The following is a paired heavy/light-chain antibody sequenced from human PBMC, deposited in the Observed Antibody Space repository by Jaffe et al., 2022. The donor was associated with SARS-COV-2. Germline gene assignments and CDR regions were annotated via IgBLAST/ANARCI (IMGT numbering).Light chain of an antibody. CDR2: GNN. CDR1: SSNIGAGYD. J-gene: IGLJ2*01. CDR3: QSYDSSLSGSV. Sequence: QSVLTQPPSVSGAPGQRVTISCTGSSSNIGAGYDVHWYQQLPGTAPKLLIYGNNNRPSGVPDRFSGSKSGTSASLAITGLQAEDEADYYCQSYDSSLSGSVFGGGTKLTVL. V-gene: IGLV1-40*01.
Heavy chain of an antibody. CDR2: IYPGDSDT. Sequence: EVQLVQSGAEVKKPGESLKISCKGSGYSFTSYWIGWVRQMPGKGLEWMGIIYPGDSDTRYSPSFQGQVTISADKSISTAYLQWSSLKASDTAVYYCARFGIAARPGGHYSYYYAMDVWGQGTTVTVSS. CDR3: ARFGIAARPGGHYSYYYAMDV. J-gene: IGHJ6*02. V-gene: IGHV5-51*01. CDR1: GYSFTSYW. D-gene: IGHD6-6*01.